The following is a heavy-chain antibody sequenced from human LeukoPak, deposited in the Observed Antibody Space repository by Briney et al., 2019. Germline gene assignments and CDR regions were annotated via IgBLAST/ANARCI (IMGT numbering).Heavy chain of an antibody. CDR1: GFTFSSYG. V-gene: IGHV3-30*18. CDR3: AKVSSSGCPDY. J-gene: IGHJ4*02. D-gene: IGHD6-19*01. Sequence: GGSLRLSCAASGFTFSSYGMHWVRQAPGKGLEWVAVISYDGSNKYYADSVKGRFTISRDNSKNTLYLQMNSLRAEDTAVYYCAKVSSSGCPDYWGQGTLVTVSS. CDR2: ISYDGSNK.